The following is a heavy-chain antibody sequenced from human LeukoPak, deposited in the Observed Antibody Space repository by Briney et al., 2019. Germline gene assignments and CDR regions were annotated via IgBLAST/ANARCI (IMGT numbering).Heavy chain of an antibody. CDR3: ARDGPLVVVAASVDY. D-gene: IGHD2-15*01. CDR1: GFSLSAYW. V-gene: IGHV3-21*01. CDR2: ISSSSSYI. J-gene: IGHJ4*02. Sequence: PGGSLRLSCAASGFSLSAYWMTWVRQAPGKGLEWVSSISSSSSYIYYADSVKGRFTISRDNAKNSLYLQMNSLRAEDTAVYYCARDGPLVVVAASVDYWGQGTLVTVSS.